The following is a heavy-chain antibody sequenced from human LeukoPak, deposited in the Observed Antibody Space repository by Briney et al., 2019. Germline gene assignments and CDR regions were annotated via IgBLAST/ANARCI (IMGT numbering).Heavy chain of an antibody. V-gene: IGHV3-9*01. CDR1: GFTFDDYA. J-gene: IGHJ4*02. CDR2: ISWNSGSI. Sequence: GGSLRLSCAASGFTFDDYAMHWVRQAPGKGLEWVSGISWNSGSIGYADSVKGRFTISRDNAKNSLYLQMNSLRAEDTAVCYCARDGPSSLWFGELLSADYWGQGTLVTVSS. CDR3: ARDGPSSLWFGELLSADY. D-gene: IGHD3-10*01.